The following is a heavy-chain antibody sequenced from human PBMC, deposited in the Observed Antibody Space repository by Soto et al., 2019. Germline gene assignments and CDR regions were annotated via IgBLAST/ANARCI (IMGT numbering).Heavy chain of an antibody. D-gene: IGHD6-13*01. CDR1: GYTFTGYY. Sequence: ASVKVSCKASGYTFTGYYMHWVRQAPGQGLEWMGWINPNSGGTNYAQKFQGWVTMTRDTSISTAYMELSRLRSDDTAVYYCARDSSSSWDPYYYYGMDVWGQGTTVTVSS. J-gene: IGHJ6*02. CDR3: ARDSSSSWDPYYYYGMDV. CDR2: INPNSGGT. V-gene: IGHV1-2*04.